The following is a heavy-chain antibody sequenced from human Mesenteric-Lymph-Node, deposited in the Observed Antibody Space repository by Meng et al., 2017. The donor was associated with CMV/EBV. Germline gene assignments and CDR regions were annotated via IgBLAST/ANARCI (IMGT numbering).Heavy chain of an antibody. V-gene: IGHV5-51*01. CDR1: GCTFTNYW. J-gene: IGHJ4*02. Sequence: GESLKTSCQASGCTFTNYWIGWVRQMPGKGLEWMGVFHPADSETKYSPSFPGQVTISADVSSTTTYLQWSSLKASDTAFYYCARLYSHVDYWGQGTLVTVSS. D-gene: IGHD4-11*01. CDR2: FHPADSET. CDR3: ARLYSHVDY.